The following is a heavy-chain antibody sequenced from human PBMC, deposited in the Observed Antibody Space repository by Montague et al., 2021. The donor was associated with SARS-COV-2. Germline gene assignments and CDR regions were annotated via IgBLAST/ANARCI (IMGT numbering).Heavy chain of an antibody. CDR2: INHSGTT. V-gene: IGHV4-34*01. Sequence: SETLSLTCAVYGGSFSGYYWTWIRQSPGKGLEWIAEINHSGTTNYNFNPSLRSRVTISVDTSKSQFSLKLSSVTAADAGVYYCARWDPQTLTLIGLRGKSASDYWDQGTLVTVSS. CDR1: GGSFSGYY. D-gene: IGHD4-23*01. CDR3: ARWDPQTLTLIGLRGKSASDY. J-gene: IGHJ4*02.